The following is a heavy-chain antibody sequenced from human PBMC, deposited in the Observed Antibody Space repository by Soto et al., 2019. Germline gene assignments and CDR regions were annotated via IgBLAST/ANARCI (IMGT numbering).Heavy chain of an antibody. D-gene: IGHD3-3*01. Sequence: GESLKISCKGSGYSFTSYWIGWVRQMPGKGLEWMGIIYPGDSDTRYSPSFQGQVTISADKSISTAYLQWSSLKASDTAMYYCARQTGTSYDFWSGYKPFDYWRQGTLVTVSS. J-gene: IGHJ4*02. V-gene: IGHV5-51*01. CDR2: IYPGDSDT. CDR3: ARQTGTSYDFWSGYKPFDY. CDR1: GYSFTSYW.